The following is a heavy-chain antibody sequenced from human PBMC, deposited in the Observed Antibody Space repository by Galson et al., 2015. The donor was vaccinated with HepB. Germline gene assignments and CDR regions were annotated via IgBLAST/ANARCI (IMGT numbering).Heavy chain of an antibody. D-gene: IGHD2-21*02. Sequence: SVKVSCKASGYTFTSYGISWVRRAPGQGLEWMGWISAYNGNTNYAQKLQGRVTMTTDTSTSTAYMELRSLRSDDTAVYYCARDIVVVTALSRGGMDVWGQGTTVTVSS. J-gene: IGHJ6*02. CDR2: ISAYNGNT. V-gene: IGHV1-18*04. CDR1: GYTFTSYG. CDR3: ARDIVVVTALSRGGMDV.